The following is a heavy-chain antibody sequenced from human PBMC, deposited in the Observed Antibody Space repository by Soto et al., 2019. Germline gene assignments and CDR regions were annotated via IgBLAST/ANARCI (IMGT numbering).Heavy chain of an antibody. J-gene: IGHJ4*02. CDR2: ISGSGGST. V-gene: IGHV3-23*01. D-gene: IGHD3-3*01. Sequence: EVQLLESGGGLVQPGGSLRLSCAASGFTFSSYAMSWVRQAPGKGLEWVSAISGSGGSTYYADSVKGRFTISRDNSKNTLYMQMNSLRAEDTAVHYCAKSPAEGDEGRITIFGVVTSYYFDYWGQGTLVTVSS. CDR1: GFTFSSYA. CDR3: AKSPAEGDEGRITIFGVVTSYYFDY.